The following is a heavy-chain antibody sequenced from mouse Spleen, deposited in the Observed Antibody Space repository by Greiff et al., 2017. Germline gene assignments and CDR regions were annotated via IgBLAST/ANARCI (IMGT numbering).Heavy chain of an antibody. Sequence: EVQLVESGGGLVQPKGSLKLSCAASGFSFNTYAMNWVRPAPGKGLEWVARIRSKSNNYATYYADSVKDRFTISRDDSESMLYLQMNNLKTEDTAMYYCVRERGHYYGYVDYWGQGTTRTVSS. CDR1: GFSFNTYA. CDR2: IRSKSNNYAT. J-gene: IGHJ2*01. V-gene: IGHV10-1*01. D-gene: IGHD1-2*01. CDR3: VRERGHYYGYVDY.